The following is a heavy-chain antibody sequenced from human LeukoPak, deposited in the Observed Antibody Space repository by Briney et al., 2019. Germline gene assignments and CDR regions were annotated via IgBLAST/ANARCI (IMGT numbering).Heavy chain of an antibody. D-gene: IGHD5-18*01. CDR3: ARDRPDTPMVSDY. CDR1: GFTFSNYA. CDR2: IDVSGGST. V-gene: IGHV3-23*01. Sequence: GGSLRLSCADSGFTFSNYAMNWVRQAPGKGLEWVSLIDVSGGSTYYADSVKGRFTISRDNAKNSLFLQMNSLRAEDTAVYYCARDRPDTPMVSDYWGQGTLVTVSS. J-gene: IGHJ4*02.